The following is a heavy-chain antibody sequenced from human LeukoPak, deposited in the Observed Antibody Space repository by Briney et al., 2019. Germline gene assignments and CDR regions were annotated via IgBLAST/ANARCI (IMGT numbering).Heavy chain of an antibody. J-gene: IGHJ3*02. CDR2: ISSSSSYI. CDR1: GFTFSSYS. CDR3: AREGRAYKPDAFDI. V-gene: IGHV3-21*01. D-gene: IGHD1-1*01. Sequence: GGSLRLSCAASGFTFSSYSMNWVRQAPGKGLEWVSSISSSSSYIYYADSVKGRFTISRDNAKNSLYLQMNSLRAEDTAVYYCAREGRAYKPDAFDIWGQGTMVTVSS.